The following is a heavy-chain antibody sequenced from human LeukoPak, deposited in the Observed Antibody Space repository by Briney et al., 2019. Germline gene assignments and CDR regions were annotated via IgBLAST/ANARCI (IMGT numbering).Heavy chain of an antibody. Sequence: SETLFLTCAVSGGSISSYYWSWIRQPPGKGLEWIVYIYYSENTNYNPSLKRRVTISVDTSKNQFSLKLSSVTAADTAMYYCARGMGGNWFDPWGQGTLVTVSS. J-gene: IGHJ5*02. V-gene: IGHV4-59*01. CDR1: GGSISSYY. CDR2: IYYSENT. CDR3: ARGMGGNWFDP. D-gene: IGHD2-8*01.